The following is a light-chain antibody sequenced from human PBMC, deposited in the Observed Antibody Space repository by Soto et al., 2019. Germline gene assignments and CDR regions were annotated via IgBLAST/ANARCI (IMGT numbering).Light chain of an antibody. Sequence: EIVLAQSPGTLSLSPGERATLSCRASQSVSSNFLAWYQKKPGQAPRLLIYGASSRATGIPDRFSGSGSGTDFILTISRLKPEDFAVYYCQQYGTSPPTFGQGTRLDMK. CDR2: GAS. J-gene: IGKJ5*01. V-gene: IGKV3-20*01. CDR3: QQYGTSPPT. CDR1: QSVSSNF.